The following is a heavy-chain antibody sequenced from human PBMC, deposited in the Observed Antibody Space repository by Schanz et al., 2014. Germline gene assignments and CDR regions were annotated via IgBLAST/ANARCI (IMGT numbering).Heavy chain of an antibody. CDR1: GFDFKSYG. Sequence: ESGGGVVQPGGSLRLSCAASGFDFKSYGMFWVRQAPGKGPEWVAFIQYDGKNDDYADSVKGRFSISRDNAKNSLYLQMNSLTADDTAVYYCARDKGGYYPFDYWGRGTLVTVSS. J-gene: IGHJ4*02. CDR3: ARDKGGYYPFDY. D-gene: IGHD3-3*01. V-gene: IGHV3-30*02. CDR2: IQYDGKND.